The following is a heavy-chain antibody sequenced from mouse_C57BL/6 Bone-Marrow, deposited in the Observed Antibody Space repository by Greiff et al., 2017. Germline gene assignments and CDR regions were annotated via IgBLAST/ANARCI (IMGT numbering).Heavy chain of an antibody. Sequence: VQLKQSGAELVRPGASVKLSCTASGFNIKDDYMHWVKQRPEQGLEWIGWIDPENGDTEYASKFQGKATITADTSSNTAYLQLSSLTSEDTAVEDCTGEGLWSYYFDYWGQGTTLTVSS. V-gene: IGHV14-4*01. CDR1: GFNIKDDY. J-gene: IGHJ2*01. CDR3: TGEGLWSYYFDY. D-gene: IGHD1-1*02. CDR2: IDPENGDT.